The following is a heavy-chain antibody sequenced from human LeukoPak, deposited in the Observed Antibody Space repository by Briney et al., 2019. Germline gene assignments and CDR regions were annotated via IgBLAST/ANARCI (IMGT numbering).Heavy chain of an antibody. CDR3: ARDGEDIAVAGTDWFDP. CDR2: IYTSGST. Sequence: PSETLSLTCTVSGGSISSYYWSWIRQPAGKGLEWIGRIYTSGSTNHNPSLKSRVTMSVDTSKNQFSLKLSSVTAADTAVYYCARDGEDIAVAGTDWFDPWGQGTLVTVSS. CDR1: GGSISSYY. J-gene: IGHJ5*02. V-gene: IGHV4-4*07. D-gene: IGHD6-19*01.